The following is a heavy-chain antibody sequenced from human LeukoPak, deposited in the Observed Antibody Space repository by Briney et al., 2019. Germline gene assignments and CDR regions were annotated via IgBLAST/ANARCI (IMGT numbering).Heavy chain of an antibody. CDR1: GGTFSSYA. J-gene: IGHJ4*02. D-gene: IGHD2-15*01. CDR3: ARVLRSGGKVAATIGLEN. Sequence: SVKVSCKASGGTFSSYAISWVRQAPGQGLEWMGGIIPIFGTANYAQKFQGRVTITTDESTSTAYMELSSLRSEDTAVYYCARVLRSGGKVAATIGLENWGQGTLVTVSS. V-gene: IGHV1-69*05. CDR2: IIPIFGTA.